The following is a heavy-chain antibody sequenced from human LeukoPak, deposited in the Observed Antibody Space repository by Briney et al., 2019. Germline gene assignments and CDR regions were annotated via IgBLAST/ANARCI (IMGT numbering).Heavy chain of an antibody. J-gene: IGHJ3*02. V-gene: IGHV3-30*02. CDR2: IRYDGSGK. CDR1: GFNFKNYA. CDR3: AKWGVGITARDNDAFDI. Sequence: GGSLRLSCAASGFNFKNYAMHWVRQAPGKGLQWVAFIRYDGSGKYYADSVKGRFTMSRDNSKKTVSLQMNSLRVEDTAMYYCAKWGVGITARDNDAFDIWGQGTMVTVSS. D-gene: IGHD3-16*01.